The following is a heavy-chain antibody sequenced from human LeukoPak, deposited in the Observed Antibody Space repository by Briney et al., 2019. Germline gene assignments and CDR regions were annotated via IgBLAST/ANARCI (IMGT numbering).Heavy chain of an antibody. CDR3: AAGGPRGSSGWLLTLSHHAEYFQH. CDR1: GFTFTSSA. J-gene: IGHJ1*01. D-gene: IGHD6-19*01. V-gene: IGHV1-58*01. CDR2: IVVGSGNT. Sequence: ASVTVSCTASGFTFTSSAVQWVRQARGQRLEWIGWIVVGSGNTNYAQKFQERVTITRDMSTSTAYMELSSLRSEDTAVYYCAAGGPRGSSGWLLTLSHHAEYFQHWGQGTLVTVSS.